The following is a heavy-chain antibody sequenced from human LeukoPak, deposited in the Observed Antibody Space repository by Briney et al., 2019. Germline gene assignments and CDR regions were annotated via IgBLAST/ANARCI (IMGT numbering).Heavy chain of an antibody. J-gene: IGHJ6*02. CDR1: GFIFSSYW. D-gene: IGHD3-3*01. CDR2: INKVGSEK. V-gene: IGHV3-7*01. Sequence: GGSLRLSCAASGFIFSSYWMSWVRQAPGKGLEWVANINKVGSEKYYVDSVKGRFTISRDNAKNSLYLQMNSLRAEDTAVYYCARDMYYDFWSGSPLSRYGMDVWGQGTTVTVSS. CDR3: ARDMYYDFWSGSPLSRYGMDV.